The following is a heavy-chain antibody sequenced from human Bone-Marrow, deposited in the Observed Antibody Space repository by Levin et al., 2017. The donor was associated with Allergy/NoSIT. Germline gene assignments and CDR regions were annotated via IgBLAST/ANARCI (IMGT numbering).Heavy chain of an antibody. D-gene: IGHD3-10*01. Sequence: PSETLSLICSVSGDQISDSYWSWIRYSPGRGLEWLGSIHYTGTTNYNAALQTRVTITLDTSKNQFSLKLTSVTTADTAVYYCATDFRASWFYVWGRGTTVSVSS. J-gene: IGHJ6*02. CDR2: IHYTGTT. CDR3: ATDFRASWFYV. CDR1: GDQISDSY. V-gene: IGHV4-59*01.